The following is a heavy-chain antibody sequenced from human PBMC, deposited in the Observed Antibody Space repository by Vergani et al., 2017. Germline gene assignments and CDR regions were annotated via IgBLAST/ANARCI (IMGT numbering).Heavy chain of an antibody. D-gene: IGHD3-9*01. Sequence: QVQLVQSGAEVKKPGSSVKVSCKASGGTFSSYAISWVRQAPGQGLEWMGGIIPIFGTANYAQKFQGRVTITADESTSTAYMELSRLRSDDTAVYYCARGGDYDILTGYIYYYGMDVWGQGTTVTVSS. CDR1: GGTFSSYA. J-gene: IGHJ6*02. CDR2: IIPIFGTA. V-gene: IGHV1-69*01. CDR3: ARGGDYDILTGYIYYYGMDV.